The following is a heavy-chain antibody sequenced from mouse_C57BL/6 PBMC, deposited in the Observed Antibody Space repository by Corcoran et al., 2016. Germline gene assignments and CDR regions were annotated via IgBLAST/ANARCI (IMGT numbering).Heavy chain of an antibody. V-gene: IGHV1-26*01. D-gene: IGHD2-4*01. CDR3: ARGDYDWFAY. J-gene: IGHJ3*01. CDR1: GYTFTDYY. Sequence: EVQLQQSGPELVKPGASVKISCKASGYTFTDYYMNWVKQSHGKSLEWIGDINPNNGGTSYNQQFKGKATLTVDKSSSTAYMELRSLTSEDSAVYYCARGDYDWFAYWGQGTLVTVSA. CDR2: INPNNGGT.